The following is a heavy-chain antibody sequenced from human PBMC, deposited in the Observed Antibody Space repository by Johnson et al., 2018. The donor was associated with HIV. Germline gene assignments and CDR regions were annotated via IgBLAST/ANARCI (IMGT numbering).Heavy chain of an antibody. Sequence: QEKLVESGGGVVQPGRSLRLSCAASGFTFSSYGMHWVRQAPGKGLESVAVIWYDGSNKYYEDSVRGRFTISRDNSKNTLYLQMNSLRAEDTAVYFCARDQGDNGFEPDAFDIWGRGTMVTVSS. CDR3: ARDQGDNGFEPDAFDI. D-gene: IGHD5-12*01. CDR1: GFTFSSYG. V-gene: IGHV3-33*01. J-gene: IGHJ3*02. CDR2: IWYDGSNK.